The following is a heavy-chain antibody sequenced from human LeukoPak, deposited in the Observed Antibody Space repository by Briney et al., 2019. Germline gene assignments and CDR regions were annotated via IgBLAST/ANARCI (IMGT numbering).Heavy chain of an antibody. CDR2: IYYNGST. J-gene: IGHJ6*02. V-gene: IGHV4-59*01. CDR1: GGSISNYY. D-gene: IGHD2-15*01. CDR3: ARDRIYCSGGSCYPYNYGMDV. Sequence: SETLSLTCSVSGGSISNYYWSWIRQSPGKGLEWIGYIYYNGSTNYNPSLKSRVTISLDTSKNQLSLKLSSVTAADTAVYYCARDRIYCSGGSCYPYNYGMDVWGQGTTVTVSS.